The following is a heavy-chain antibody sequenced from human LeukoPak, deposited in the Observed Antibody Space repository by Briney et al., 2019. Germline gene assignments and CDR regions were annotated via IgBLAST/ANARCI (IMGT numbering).Heavy chain of an antibody. Sequence: SETLSLTCTVSGGSISSYYWSWIRQPPGKGLEWIGYIYYSGSTNYNPSLKSRVTISVDTSKNQFFLKLSSVTAADTAVYYCAKDRDTRTLDVWGQGTTVTVSS. D-gene: IGHD5-18*01. CDR3: AKDRDTRTLDV. J-gene: IGHJ6*02. CDR2: IYYSGST. V-gene: IGHV4-59*01. CDR1: GGSISSYY.